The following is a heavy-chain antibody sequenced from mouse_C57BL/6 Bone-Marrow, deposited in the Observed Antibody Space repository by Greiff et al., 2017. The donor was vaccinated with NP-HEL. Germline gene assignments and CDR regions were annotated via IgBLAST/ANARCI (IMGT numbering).Heavy chain of an antibody. CDR3: ARGYYEYYYAMDY. CDR2: ISDGGSYT. D-gene: IGHD2-4*01. J-gene: IGHJ4*01. V-gene: IGHV5-4*01. Sequence: EVQRVESGGGLVKPGGSLKLSCAASGFTFSSYAMSWVRQTPEKRLEWVATISDGGSYTYYPDNVKGRFTISRDNANNNLYLQMSHLKSEDTTMYYCARGYYEYYYAMDYWGQGTSVTVSS. CDR1: GFTFSSYA.